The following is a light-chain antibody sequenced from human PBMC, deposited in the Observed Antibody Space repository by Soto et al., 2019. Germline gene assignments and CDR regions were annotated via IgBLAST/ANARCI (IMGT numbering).Light chain of an antibody. CDR3: SSYAGSNNPFV. V-gene: IGLV2-8*01. J-gene: IGLJ1*01. CDR2: EVS. Sequence: QSALTQPPSASGSPGQSVTISCTGTSSDVGGYNYVSWYQQHPGKAPKLMIYEVSKRPSGVPDRFSGSKSGNTASLTVSGLQAEDDADYCCSSYAGSNNPFVFGTGTKVTV. CDR1: SSDVGGYNY.